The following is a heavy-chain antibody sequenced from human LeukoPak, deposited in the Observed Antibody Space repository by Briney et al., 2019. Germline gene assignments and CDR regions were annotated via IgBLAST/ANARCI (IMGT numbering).Heavy chain of an antibody. CDR3: AREPTSWYYYMDV. J-gene: IGHJ6*03. Sequence: SQTLSLTCAISGDSVSSNSAAWSWIRQSPSRGLEWLGRAHYRSKWYNDYAVSVKSRITINPDTSKNQFSLQLNSVTPEDTAVYYCAREPTSWYYYMDVWGKGTTVTVSS. CDR1: GDSVSSNSAA. CDR2: AHYRSKWYN. V-gene: IGHV6-1*01. D-gene: IGHD2-2*01.